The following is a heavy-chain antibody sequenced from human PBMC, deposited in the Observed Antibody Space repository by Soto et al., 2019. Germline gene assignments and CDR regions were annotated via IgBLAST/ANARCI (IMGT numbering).Heavy chain of an antibody. V-gene: IGHV4-38-2*01. CDR1: GYSISSGYY. D-gene: IGHD6-13*01. CDR2: IYHSGTT. CDR3: ARSLYTASWYAGN. Sequence: SETLSLTCGVSGYSISSGYYWGWIRQPPGKGLEWIGSIYHSGTTYYNPSLKSRLNISIDTSKNHFSLRLTSVTAADTAVYYCARSLYTASWYAGNWGQGTLVTVSS. J-gene: IGHJ4*02.